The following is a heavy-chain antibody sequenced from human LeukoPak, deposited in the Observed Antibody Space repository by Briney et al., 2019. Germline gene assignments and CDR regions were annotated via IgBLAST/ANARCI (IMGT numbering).Heavy chain of an antibody. Sequence: GASVKVSCTASGYTFTSYGISWVRQAPGQGLEWMGWISAYNGNTNYAQKLQGRVTMTTDTSTSTAYMELRSLRSDDTAVYYCARASNTAMPKGRYYFDYWGQGTLVTVSS. CDR3: ARASNTAMPKGRYYFDY. J-gene: IGHJ4*02. CDR2: ISAYNGNT. CDR1: GYTFTSYG. D-gene: IGHD5-18*01. V-gene: IGHV1-18*01.